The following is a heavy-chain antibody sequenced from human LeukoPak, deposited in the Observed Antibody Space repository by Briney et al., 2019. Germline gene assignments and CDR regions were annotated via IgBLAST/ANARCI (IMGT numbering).Heavy chain of an antibody. CDR2: IFQSGTT. Sequence: SETLSLTCTVSGGSISSYYWSWIRQPPGKGLEWIGYIFQSGTTKYNPSLKSRVTILSDVSKNQFSLNLTSVTAADAAVYYCARDSWGRFDYWGQGTLVAVSS. V-gene: IGHV4-59*01. CDR3: ARDSWGRFDY. J-gene: IGHJ4*02. CDR1: GGSISSYY. D-gene: IGHD7-27*01.